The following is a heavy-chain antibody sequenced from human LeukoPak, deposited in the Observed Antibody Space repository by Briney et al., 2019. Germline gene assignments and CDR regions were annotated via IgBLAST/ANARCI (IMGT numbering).Heavy chain of an antibody. Sequence: GGSLRLSCAASGFTFSSYIMNWVRQAPGKGLEWVSSIRSSSSYIYYADSVKGRFTISRDNAKNSLYLQINSLRAEDTAVYYCAKYLNRAFDHWGQGTLVTVSS. J-gene: IGHJ4*02. CDR2: IRSSSSYI. V-gene: IGHV3-21*01. D-gene: IGHD1-14*01. CDR1: GFTFSSYI. CDR3: AKYLNRAFDH.